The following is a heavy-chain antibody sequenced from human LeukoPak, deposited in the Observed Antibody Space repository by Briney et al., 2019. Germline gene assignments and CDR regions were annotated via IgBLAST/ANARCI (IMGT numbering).Heavy chain of an antibody. CDR3: XXXXXXATHPSPSDAFDI. CDR1: GGSISSYY. D-gene: IGHD5-12*01. Sequence: SETLSLTCTVSGGSISSYYWSWIRQPPGKGLEWIGYIYYSGSTNYNPSLKSRVTISVDTSKNQFSLKLSSVTAADTAVYYCXXXXXXATHPSPSDAFDIWGQGTMVTVSS. J-gene: IGHJ3*02. V-gene: IGHV4-59*01. CDR2: IYYSGST.